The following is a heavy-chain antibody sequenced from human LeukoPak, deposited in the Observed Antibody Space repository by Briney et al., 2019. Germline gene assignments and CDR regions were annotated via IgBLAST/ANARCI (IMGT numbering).Heavy chain of an antibody. CDR3: AKGLYYYLFDY. CDR1: GFTFSSDA. Sequence: GGSLTLSCAASGFTFSSDAMSWGRQAPGTGRDWVSAISGSGGSTYYADSVKGRFTISRDNSKNTLYLQMNSLRAEDTAVYYCAKGLYYYLFDYWGQGTLVTVSS. D-gene: IGHD3-10*01. CDR2: ISGSGGST. J-gene: IGHJ4*02. V-gene: IGHV3-23*01.